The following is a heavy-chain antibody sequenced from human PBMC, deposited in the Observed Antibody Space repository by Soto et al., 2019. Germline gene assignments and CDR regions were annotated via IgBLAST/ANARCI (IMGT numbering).Heavy chain of an antibody. CDR3: AGGRPLSRSSSWLPYFDY. Sequence: QVQLVQSGAEVKKPGASVKVSCKASGYTFTSYGISWVRQAPGQGLEWMGWISAYNGNTNYAQKLQGRVTMTTDTSTSTAYMELRSLRSDDAAVYYSAGGRPLSRSSSWLPYFDYWGQGTLVTASS. V-gene: IGHV1-18*01. D-gene: IGHD6-13*01. CDR1: GYTFTSYG. CDR2: ISAYNGNT. J-gene: IGHJ4*02.